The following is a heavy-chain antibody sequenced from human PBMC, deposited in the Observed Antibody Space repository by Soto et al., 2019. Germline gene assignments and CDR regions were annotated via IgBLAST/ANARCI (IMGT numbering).Heavy chain of an antibody. V-gene: IGHV3-9*01. CDR2: ISWHSGNL. CDR3: AKGAATTVFALNDC. Sequence: EVQLVESGGGLVQPGRSLRLSCAASGFTFDDYAMHWVRQGPGKGLEWASSISWHSGNLGYADSVKGRFTISRDNAKNSLDLQINSLRGEDTALFNFAKGAATTVFALNDCWGQGTLVTVSS. J-gene: IGHJ4*02. D-gene: IGHD4-17*01. CDR1: GFTFDDYA.